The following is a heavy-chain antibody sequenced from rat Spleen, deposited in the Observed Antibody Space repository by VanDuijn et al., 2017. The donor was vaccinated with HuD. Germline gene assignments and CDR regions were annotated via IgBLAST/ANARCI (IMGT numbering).Heavy chain of an antibody. Sequence: QVQLKESGPGLVQTSQTLSLTCTVSGLSLTTNSVSWIRQPPGKGLEWMGVKWSGGSTDYNSALKSRLSISRDTSKSQVFLKMNSLQTEDTAIYFCTSPFRWFAYWGQGTLVTVSS. CDR2: KWSGGST. CDR3: TSPFRWFAY. J-gene: IGHJ3*01. CDR1: GLSLTTNS. V-gene: IGHV2-1*01.